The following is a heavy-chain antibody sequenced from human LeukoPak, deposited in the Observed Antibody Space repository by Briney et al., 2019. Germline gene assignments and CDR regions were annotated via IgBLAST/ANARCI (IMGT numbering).Heavy chain of an antibody. CDR1: GFTYVYYA. CDR2: IRRKAYGGTT. CDR3: TRVMWQLKRRRNCFDP. J-gene: IGHJ5*02. V-gene: IGHV3-49*04. D-gene: IGHD1-1*01. Sequence: SLTHSCTSTGFTYVYYAISWVRPAPGKELEWVGFIRRKAYGGTTECAESVKGRFTISREDYKIIAYLKMNSLKTEDTAVYYCTRVMWQLKRRRNCFDPWGQGTLVTVSS.